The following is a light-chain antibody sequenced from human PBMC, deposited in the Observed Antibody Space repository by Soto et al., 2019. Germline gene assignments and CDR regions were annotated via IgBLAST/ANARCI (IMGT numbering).Light chain of an antibody. Sequence: QSALTQPASVSGSPGQSITISCTGTSSDVGGYNYVSWYQQHRGKAPKLMIYDVRNRPSGVSNRFSGSKSVNTASLTISGLQAEDEADYYCSSYTTISTYVFGTGTKVTVL. CDR3: SSYTTISTYV. J-gene: IGLJ1*01. V-gene: IGLV2-14*01. CDR2: DVR. CDR1: SSDVGGYNY.